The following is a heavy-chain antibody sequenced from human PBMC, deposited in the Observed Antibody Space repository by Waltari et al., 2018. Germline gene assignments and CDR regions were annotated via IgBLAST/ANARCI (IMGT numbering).Heavy chain of an antibody. D-gene: IGHD3-22*01. CDR1: GITFSRYW. CDR2: SKSEGSST. CDR3: ATCYYYDSSGNYYVSDY. J-gene: IGHJ4*02. Sequence: EVQLVESGGGLVQPGGSLRLSCAASGITFSRYWMHWVRQAPGKGLVGVSRSKSEGSSTSYADSVKGRFTISRDNAKNTLYLQMNSLRAEDTAVYYCATCYYYDSSGNYYVSDYWGQGTLVTVSS. V-gene: IGHV3-74*01.